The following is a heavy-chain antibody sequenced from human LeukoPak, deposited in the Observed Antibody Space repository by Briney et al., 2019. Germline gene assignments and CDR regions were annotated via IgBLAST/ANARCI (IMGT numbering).Heavy chain of an antibody. Sequence: AGGSLRLSCVAAGFTFSNYVMSWVRQAPGKGLEWVSSISGSGGTTYYADSVKGRFTISRDNSKNTLYLQMNSLRAEDTAVYYCAKKKGEQQLSPWDYWGQGTLVTVSS. CDR1: GFTFSNYV. CDR2: ISGSGGTT. V-gene: IGHV3-23*01. CDR3: AKKKGEQQLSPWDY. D-gene: IGHD6-13*01. J-gene: IGHJ4*02.